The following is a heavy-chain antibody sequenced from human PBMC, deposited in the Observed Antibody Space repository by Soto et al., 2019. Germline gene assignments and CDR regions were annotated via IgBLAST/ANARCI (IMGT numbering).Heavy chain of an antibody. V-gene: IGHV4-4*02. Sequence: SETLSLTCAVSGGSISSSNCWMLVRHPPGKGLEWIGEIYHSGSTNYNPSLKSRVTISVDKSKNQFSLKLSSVTAADTAVYYCASFGVVRFDPWGQGTLVTVSS. CDR3: ASFGVVRFDP. CDR2: IYHSGST. D-gene: IGHD3-3*01. CDR1: GGSISSSNC. J-gene: IGHJ5*02.